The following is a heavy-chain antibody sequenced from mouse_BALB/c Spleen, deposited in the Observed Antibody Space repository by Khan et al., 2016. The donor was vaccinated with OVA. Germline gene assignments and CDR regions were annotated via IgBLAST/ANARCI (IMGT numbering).Heavy chain of an antibody. J-gene: IGHJ3*01. D-gene: IGHD6-1*01. Sequence: EVQLQESGPGLVKPSQSLSLTCSVTGYSITSGYFWNWIRQFPGNILEWMGYIRYDGDSNYNPSLKNRISITRDTSKNRFFLKLKPEAPEHTAAYYCARGSSSSPAWFTYWVQGTLVTVSA. V-gene: IGHV3-6*02. CDR2: IRYDGDS. CDR3: ARGSSSSPAWFTY. CDR1: GYSITSGYF.